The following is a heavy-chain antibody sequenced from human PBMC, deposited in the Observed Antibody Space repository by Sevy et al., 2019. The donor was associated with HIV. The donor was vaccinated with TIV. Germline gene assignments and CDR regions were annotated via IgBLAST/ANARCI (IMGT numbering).Heavy chain of an antibody. V-gene: IGHV3-7*01. D-gene: IGHD1-26*01. CDR1: GFTRSSYW. CDR2: IKQDGSYK. Sequence: GGSLRLSCAASGFTRSSYWMSWVRQAPGKGLEWVANIKQDGSYKYYVDSVKGRFTISRDNAKNSLYLQMNSLRAEDTAVYYCARDLYSGSYYENYWGQGTLLTVSS. J-gene: IGHJ4*02. CDR3: ARDLYSGSYYENY.